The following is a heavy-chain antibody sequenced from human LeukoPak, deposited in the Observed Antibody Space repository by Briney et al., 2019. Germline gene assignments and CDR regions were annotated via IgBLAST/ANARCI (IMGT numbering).Heavy chain of an antibody. V-gene: IGHV3-23*01. CDR3: AKQVPAPGPIDY. CDR1: GFTFSSYA. Sequence: PGGSLRLSCAASGFTFSSYAMSWVRQAPGKGLEWVSAICDSGGDTYYADSGKGRFTISRYNSKNTLYLQMNSLRDEDTALYYRAKQVPAPGPIDYWAKGSLVTVSS. J-gene: IGHJ4*02. CDR2: ICDSGGDT.